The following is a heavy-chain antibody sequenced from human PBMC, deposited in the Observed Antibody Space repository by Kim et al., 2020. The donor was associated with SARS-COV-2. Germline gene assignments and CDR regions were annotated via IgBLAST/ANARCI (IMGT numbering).Heavy chain of an antibody. CDR2: INTNTGNP. V-gene: IGHV7-4-1*02. Sequence: ASVKVSCKASGYTFTSYAMNWVRQAPGQGLEWMGWINTNTGNPTYAQGFTGRFVFSLDTSVSTAYLQISSLKAEDTAVYYCARAPDYGGNSRNWYFDLWGRGTLVTVSS. D-gene: IGHD4-17*01. CDR3: ARAPDYGGNSRNWYFDL. J-gene: IGHJ2*01. CDR1: GYTFTSYA.